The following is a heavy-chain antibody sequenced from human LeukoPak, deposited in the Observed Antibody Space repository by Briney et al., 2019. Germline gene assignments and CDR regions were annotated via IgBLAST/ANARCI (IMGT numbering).Heavy chain of an antibody. CDR3: ARPSGYYYGEYYYYYMDV. D-gene: IGHD3-22*01. Sequence: PGGSLRLSCAASGFTVSSNYMNWVRQAPGKGLEWVSVIYSGGSTYYADSVKGRFTISRDNSKNTLYLQMNSLGAEDTAVYYCARPSGYYYGEYYYYYMDVWGKGTTVTISS. CDR2: IYSGGST. J-gene: IGHJ6*03. V-gene: IGHV3-66*04. CDR1: GFTVSSNY.